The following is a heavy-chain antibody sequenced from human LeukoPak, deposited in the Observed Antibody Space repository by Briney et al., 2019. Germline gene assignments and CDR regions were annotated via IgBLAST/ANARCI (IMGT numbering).Heavy chain of an antibody. CDR1: GFNFSSYV. V-gene: IGHV3-30*02. J-gene: IGHJ4*02. CDR3: AKDKSLVPAAMPYYFDY. CDR2: IRYDGSNK. D-gene: IGHD2-2*01. Sequence: GGSLRLSCAASGFNFSSYVMHSVRQAPGKGLEWVAFIRYDGSNKYYADSVKGRFTISRDNSKNTLYLQMNSLRAEDTAVYYCAKDKSLVPAAMPYYFDYWGQGTLVTVSS.